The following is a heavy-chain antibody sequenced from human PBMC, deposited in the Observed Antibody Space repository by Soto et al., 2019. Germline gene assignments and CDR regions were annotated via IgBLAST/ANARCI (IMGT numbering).Heavy chain of an antibody. Sequence: GESLKISCEGSGYKFGNYWIGWVRQTPGKGLEWMGIIYPGDSDTVYNPSFQGQVTMSVDKYINTAYLQWSSLQASDTGIYYCARAGSGYAIWGKFDYWGQGTLVTVLL. J-gene: IGHJ4*02. CDR2: IYPGDSDT. D-gene: IGHD5-18*01. V-gene: IGHV5-51*01. CDR1: GYKFGNYW. CDR3: ARAGSGYAIWGKFDY.